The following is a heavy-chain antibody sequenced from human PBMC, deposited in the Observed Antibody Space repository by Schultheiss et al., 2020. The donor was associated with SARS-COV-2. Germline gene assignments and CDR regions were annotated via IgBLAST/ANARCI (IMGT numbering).Heavy chain of an antibody. CDR1: GYTFTSYG. Sequence: ALVKVSCKASGYTFTSYGISWVRQAPGQGLEWMGWISAYNGNTNYAQKLQGRVTMTTDTSTSTAYMELSSLRSEDTAVYYCAREASERYSSSWFDYWGQGTLVTVSS. D-gene: IGHD6-13*01. CDR2: ISAYNGNT. CDR3: AREASERYSSSWFDY. V-gene: IGHV1-18*01. J-gene: IGHJ4*02.